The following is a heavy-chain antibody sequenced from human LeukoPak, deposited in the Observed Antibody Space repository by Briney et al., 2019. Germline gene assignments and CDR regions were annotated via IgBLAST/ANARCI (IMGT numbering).Heavy chain of an antibody. D-gene: IGHD6-19*01. V-gene: IGHV3-11*04. CDR3: ATSQSSVAGIVGD. CDR2: ISGSGSNK. Sequence: GGSLRLSCAASGFTFSDYFMTWLRQAPGKGLEWVSYISGSGSNKYYADSVKGRFTISRDNAKNSLYLQMNSLRVADTAVYYCATSQSSVAGIVGDWGQGTLVTVSS. J-gene: IGHJ4*02. CDR1: GFTFSDYF.